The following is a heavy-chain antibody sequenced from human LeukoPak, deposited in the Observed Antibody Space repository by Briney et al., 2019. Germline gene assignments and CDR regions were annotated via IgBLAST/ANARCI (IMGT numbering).Heavy chain of an antibody. D-gene: IGHD5-24*01. CDR1: GGSISSSSYY. CDR3: ARRLNGMATIDRYFDY. V-gene: IGHV4-39*01. J-gene: IGHJ4*02. Sequence: SETLSLTCTVSGGSISSSSYYWAWIRQPPGKRLEWIGNIYYSGSTYYNPSLKSRVTISVDTSKNQFSLMLTSVTAADTAVYYCARRLNGMATIDRYFDYWGQGTLVTVSS. CDR2: IYYSGST.